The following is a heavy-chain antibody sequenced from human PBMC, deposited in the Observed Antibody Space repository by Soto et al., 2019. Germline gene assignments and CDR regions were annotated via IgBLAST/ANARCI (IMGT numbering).Heavy chain of an antibody. V-gene: IGHV5-51*01. CDR1: GYSFTSYW. CDR2: IYPGDSDT. CDR3: ALVYSYGRRGHTFDP. J-gene: IGHJ5*02. D-gene: IGHD5-18*01. Sequence: GESLKISCKGSGYSFTSYWIGWVRQMPGKGLEWMGIIYPGDSDTRYSPSFQGQVTISADKSISTAYLQWSSLKASDTAMYYCALVYSYGRRGHTFDPWGQGTLVTVSS.